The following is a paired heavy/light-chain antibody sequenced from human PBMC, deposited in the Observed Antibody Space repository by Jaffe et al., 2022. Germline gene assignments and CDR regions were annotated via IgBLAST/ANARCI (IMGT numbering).Light chain of an antibody. J-gene: IGLJ1*01. V-gene: IGLV2-14*03. CDR2: DVS. CDR3: ISYTSSSTLYV. Sequence: QSALTQPASVSGSPGQSITISCTGSSSDVGGYNYVSWYQQHPGKAPKLMIYDVSNRPSGVSNRFSGSKSGNTASLTISGLQAEDEADYYCISYTSSSTLYVFGTGTKVTVL. CDR1: SSDVGGYNY.
Heavy chain of an antibody. CDR3: ARVLRYYYGSGSYYFDY. CDR2: ISTNGGTI. V-gene: IGHV3-48*03. J-gene: IGHJ4*02. Sequence: EVQLVDSGGGLVQPGGSLRLSCAASGFTFSNYEMNWIRQAPGKGLEWVSYISTNGGTIYYADSVKGRFTISRDNAKNSLYLQMNSLRAEDTAVYYCARVLRYYYGSGSYYFDYWGQGTLVTVSS. D-gene: IGHD3-10*01. CDR1: GFTFSNYE.